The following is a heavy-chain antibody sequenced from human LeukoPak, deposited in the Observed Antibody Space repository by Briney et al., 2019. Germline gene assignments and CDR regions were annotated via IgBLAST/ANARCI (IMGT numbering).Heavy chain of an antibody. CDR2: IKEDGTEK. CDR3: AREVVLSTSAWFEY. Sequence: GGSLRLSCAVSGFTFSSYWMSWVRQAPGKGLEWVANIKEDGTEKYYQDSVKGRFTISRDNAKNSLYLQMNSLRAEDTAVYYCAREVVLSTSAWFEYWGQGTLVTVS. J-gene: IGHJ4*02. V-gene: IGHV3-7*01. CDR1: GFTFSSYW. D-gene: IGHD3-22*01.